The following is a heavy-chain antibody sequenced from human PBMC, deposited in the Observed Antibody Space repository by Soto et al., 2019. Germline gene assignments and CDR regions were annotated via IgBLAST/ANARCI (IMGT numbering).Heavy chain of an antibody. CDR2: INPNSGDT. J-gene: IGHJ6*02. CDR1: GYTFTGQY. V-gene: IGHV1-2*02. D-gene: IGHD1-7*01. CDR3: ARESSGITLYGMDV. Sequence: VASVKVSCKASGYTFTGQYMHWVRQAPGQGLEWMGWINPNSGDTDYAQKFQGRVTMTRDTSIGTAYMELSSLRSNDTATYYCARESSGITLYGMDVWGQGTTVTVSS.